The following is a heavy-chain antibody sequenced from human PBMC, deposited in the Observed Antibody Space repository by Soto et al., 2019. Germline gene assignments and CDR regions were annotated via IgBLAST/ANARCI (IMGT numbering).Heavy chain of an antibody. Sequence: QITLNESGPTVVRPTETLTLTCRFSGFSLTTSGVGVGWIRQSPGKAPEWLALIYWDDDKRYSASLKSRLTITQATSQIQVVLTVSDLDPTDTATYYCAHRVLRTVFGLVTTTAIYFDFWGQGTPVAVSS. CDR3: AHRVLRTVFGLVTTTAIYFDF. CDR1: GFSLTTSGVG. D-gene: IGHD3-3*01. V-gene: IGHV2-5*02. J-gene: IGHJ4*02. CDR2: IYWDDDK.